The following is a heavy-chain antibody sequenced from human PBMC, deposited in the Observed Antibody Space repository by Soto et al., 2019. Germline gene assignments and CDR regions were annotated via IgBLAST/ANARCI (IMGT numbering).Heavy chain of an antibody. Sequence: LGESLKISCKGSGYSFTSYWIGWVRQMPGKGLEWMGIIYPGDSDTRYSPSFQGQVTISADKSISTAYLQWSSLKASDTAMYYCARKKFQRNYPDAFDIWGQGTMVTVSS. J-gene: IGHJ3*02. CDR3: ARKKFQRNYPDAFDI. CDR1: GYSFTSYW. D-gene: IGHD2-21*01. CDR2: IYPGDSDT. V-gene: IGHV5-51*01.